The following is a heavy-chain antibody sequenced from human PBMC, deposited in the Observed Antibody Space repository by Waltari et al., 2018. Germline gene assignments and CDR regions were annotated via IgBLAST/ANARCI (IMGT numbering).Heavy chain of an antibody. CDR1: GFIFKNAW. J-gene: IGHJ1*01. CDR3: TTTHEY. CDR2: IKNKEEGETA. Sequence: EVQLVDSGGGLVKPGGSLRLSCAASGFIFKNAWMSWVRQDPGKGLEWVGRIKNKEEGETADYSTPVKGRFIISRDDSKNMVYLQMNSLRIEDTAVYYCTTTHEYWGQGTVVTVSS. V-gene: IGHV3-15*01.